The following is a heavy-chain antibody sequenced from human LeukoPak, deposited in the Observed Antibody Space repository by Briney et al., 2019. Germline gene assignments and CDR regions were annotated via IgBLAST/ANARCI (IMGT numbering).Heavy chain of an antibody. CDR3: ARVHYDFWSGYMDV. V-gene: IGHV3-7*01. CDR2: IKQDGSEK. D-gene: IGHD3-3*01. CDR1: GFTFSSYW. J-gene: IGHJ6*03. Sequence: PGGSLRLSCAASGFTFSSYWMSWVRQAPGKGLEWVANIKQDGSEKYYVDSVKGRFTISRDNAKNSLYLQMNSLRAEDTAVYYCARVHYDFWSGYMDVWGKGTTVTVSS.